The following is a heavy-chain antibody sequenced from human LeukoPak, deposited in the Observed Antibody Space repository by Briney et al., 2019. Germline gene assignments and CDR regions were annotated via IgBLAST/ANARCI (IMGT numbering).Heavy chain of an antibody. Sequence: SETLSFTCTVSGGSISSYHWIWSRKPPGKGVEWIGYINDGWSTNYNPSLKSRVTISGDTSKNQFSLKLSSVTAADTALCYCARGASYDTDAFDIWGQGTMVTVSS. CDR2: INDGWST. V-gene: IGHV4-59*13. D-gene: IGHD3-22*01. CDR1: GGSISSYH. CDR3: ARGASYDTDAFDI. J-gene: IGHJ3*02.